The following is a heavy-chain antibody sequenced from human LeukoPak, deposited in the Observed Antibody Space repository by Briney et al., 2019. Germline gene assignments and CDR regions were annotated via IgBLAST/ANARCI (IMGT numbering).Heavy chain of an antibody. CDR1: GGSFSGYY. CDR3: ARLGTSSRGSDY. J-gene: IGHJ4*02. D-gene: IGHD6-13*01. CDR2: INHSGST. Sequence: SETLSLTCAVYGGSFSGYYWSWIRQPPGKGLEWIGEINHSGSTYYNPSLKSRVTISVDTSKNQFSLKLSSVTAADTAVYYCARLGTSSRGSDYWGQGTLVTVSS. V-gene: IGHV4-34*01.